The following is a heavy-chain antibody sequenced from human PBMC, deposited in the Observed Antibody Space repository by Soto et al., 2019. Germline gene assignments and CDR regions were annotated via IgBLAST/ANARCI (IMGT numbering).Heavy chain of an antibody. CDR3: AREYPPPGHY. Sequence: QVHLVESGGGVVQPGRSLRLSCAASGFTFTTYGMHWVRQAPGKGLEWMTLIWYDGSTKYYADYVKGRFTISRDNSKNTPYLQMNSLRVEHTAVYFCAREYPPPGHYWGQGTVVTVSS. J-gene: IGHJ4*02. D-gene: IGHD2-2*01. V-gene: IGHV3-33*01. CDR1: GFTFTTYG. CDR2: IWYDGSTK.